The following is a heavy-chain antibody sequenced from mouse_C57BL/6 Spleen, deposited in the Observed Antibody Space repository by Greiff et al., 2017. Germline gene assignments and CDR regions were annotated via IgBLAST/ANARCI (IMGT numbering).Heavy chain of an antibody. V-gene: IGHV5-17*01. J-gene: IGHJ2*01. Sequence: EVQLVESGGGLVKPGGSLKLSCAASGFTFSDYGMYWVRQAPEKGLEWVASISSGSSSIYYADTVKGRFTISRDNAKNTLFLQMTSLRSEDTAMYYCAKSYYGSSFYDFDYWGQGTTLTVSS. CDR3: AKSYYGSSFYDFDY. CDR1: GFTFSDYG. D-gene: IGHD1-1*01. CDR2: ISSGSSSI.